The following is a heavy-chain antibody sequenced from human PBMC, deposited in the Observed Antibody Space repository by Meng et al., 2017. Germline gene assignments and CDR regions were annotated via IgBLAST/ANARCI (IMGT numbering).Heavy chain of an antibody. V-gene: IGHV3-30*14. CDR2: ISYDGSNK. J-gene: IGHJ3*02. D-gene: IGHD6-19*01. CDR1: GFTFSSYA. Sequence: GESLKISCAASGFTFSSYAMHWVRQAPGKGLEWVAVISYDGSNKYYADSVKGRFTISRHNSKNTLYLQMNSLRAEDTAVYYCARKAVAGDLLSAFDIWGQGTMVTVSS. CDR3: ARKAVAGDLLSAFDI.